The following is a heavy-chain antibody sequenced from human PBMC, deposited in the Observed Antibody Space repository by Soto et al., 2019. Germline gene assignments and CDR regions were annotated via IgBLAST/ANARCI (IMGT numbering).Heavy chain of an antibody. CDR1: RFTFSIYG. D-gene: IGHD1-26*01. CDR2: ITYDGSNQ. J-gene: IGHJ6*02. Sequence: HPGGSLRLSCEASRFTFSIYGMFWVRQSPDKGLEWVAVITYDGSNQYYADSVKGRFTISRDNSKNTLFLQMNTLRAEDTAVYYCAKAALATTGGFYNFYYYGMDVWGQRTSVTVSS. CDR3: AKAALATTGGFYNFYYYGMDV. V-gene: IGHV3-30*18.